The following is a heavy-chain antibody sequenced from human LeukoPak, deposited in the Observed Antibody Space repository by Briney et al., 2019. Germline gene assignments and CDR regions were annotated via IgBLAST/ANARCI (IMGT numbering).Heavy chain of an antibody. D-gene: IGHD3-3*01. CDR1: GGSISSGGYY. CDR2: FYYTGST. CDR3: ARDHDLVTYYYYYGMDV. Sequence: SETLSLTCTVSGGSISSGGYYWGWIRQPPGKGLEWIGSFYYTGSTYYNPSLRSRVTISVDTSKNQFSLKLSSVTAADTAVYYCARDHDLVTYYYYYGMDVWGQGTTVTVSS. V-gene: IGHV4-39*02. J-gene: IGHJ6*02.